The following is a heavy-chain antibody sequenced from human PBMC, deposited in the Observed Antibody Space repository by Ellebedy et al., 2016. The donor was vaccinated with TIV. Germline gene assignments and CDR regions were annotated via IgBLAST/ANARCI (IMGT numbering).Heavy chain of an antibody. D-gene: IGHD6-19*01. CDR2: INHSGST. CDR1: GGSFSGYY. CDR3: ARGHFSSGWYFDY. V-gene: IGHV4-34*01. Sequence: SQTLSLTCAVYGGSFSGYYWSWIRQPPGKGLEWIGEINHSGSTNYNPSLKSRVTISVDTSKNQFSLKLRSVTAADTAVYYCARGHFSSGWYFDYWGRGTQVTVSS. J-gene: IGHJ4*02.